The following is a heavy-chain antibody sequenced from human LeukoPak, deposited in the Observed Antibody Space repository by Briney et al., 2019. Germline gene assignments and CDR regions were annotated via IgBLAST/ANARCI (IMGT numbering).Heavy chain of an antibody. Sequence: GSLRLSCAASGFTFSSYSMNWVRQAPGKGLEWVSSISSSSSYIYYADSVKGRFTISGDNAKNSLYLQMNSLRAEDTAVYYCARGPGGAYSGSYYLAYWGQGTLVTVSS. J-gene: IGHJ4*02. CDR2: ISSSSSYI. V-gene: IGHV3-21*01. D-gene: IGHD1-26*01. CDR3: ARGPGGAYSGSYYLAY. CDR1: GFTFSSYS.